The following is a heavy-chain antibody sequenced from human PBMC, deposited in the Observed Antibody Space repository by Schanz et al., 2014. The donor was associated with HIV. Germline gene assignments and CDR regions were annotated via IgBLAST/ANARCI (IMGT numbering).Heavy chain of an antibody. J-gene: IGHJ6*02. CDR2: IIPLFGAT. D-gene: IGHD6-6*01. CDR3: ARFRTSSSSFYFYYYGLDV. CDR1: GDSFSNLG. V-gene: IGHV1-69*01. Sequence: QVQLVQSGAEVKKSGSSVKVSCKASGDSFSNLGINWVRQAPGQGLEWMGGIIPLFGATNYAPKFQDRVTIIADEAASTAYMELNSLRSEDTAVYYCARFRTSSSSFYFYYYGLDVWGQGTTVAVSS.